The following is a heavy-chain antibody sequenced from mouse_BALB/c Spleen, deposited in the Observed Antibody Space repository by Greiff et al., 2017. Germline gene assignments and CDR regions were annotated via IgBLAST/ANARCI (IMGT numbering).Heavy chain of an antibody. J-gene: IGHJ4*01. Sequence: DVQLVESGGGLVKPGGSLKLSCAASGFTFSDYYMYWVRQTPEKRLEWVATISDGGSYTYYPDSVKGRFTISRDNAKNNLYLQMSSLKSEDTAMYYCARDGYDGGGAMDYWGQGTSVTVSS. CDR2: ISDGGSYT. CDR3: ARDGYDGGGAMDY. V-gene: IGHV5-4*02. D-gene: IGHD2-2*01. CDR1: GFTFSDYY.